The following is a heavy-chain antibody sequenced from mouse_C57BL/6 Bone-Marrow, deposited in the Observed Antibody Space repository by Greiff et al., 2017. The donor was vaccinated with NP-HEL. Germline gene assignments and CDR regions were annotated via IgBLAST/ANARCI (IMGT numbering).Heavy chain of an antibody. CDR3: TRSIYYDYEGAWFAY. V-gene: IGHV1-15*01. D-gene: IGHD2-4*01. CDR1: GYTFTDYE. Sequence: QVQLQQSGAELVRPGASVTLSCKASGYTFTDYEMHRVKQTPVHGLEWIGAIDPETGGTAYNQKFKGKAILTADKSSSTAYMELRSLTSEDSAVYYCTRSIYYDYEGAWFAYWGQGTLVTVSA. CDR2: IDPETGGT. J-gene: IGHJ3*01.